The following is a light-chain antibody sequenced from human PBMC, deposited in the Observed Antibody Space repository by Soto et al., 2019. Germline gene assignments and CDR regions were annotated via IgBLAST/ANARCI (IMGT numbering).Light chain of an antibody. V-gene: IGKV4-1*01. J-gene: IGKJ1*01. CDR2: WAS. CDR3: QQYYSTPQT. CDR1: QSVLYSSNNKNY. Sequence: DIVMTQSPDSLAVSLGERATINCKSSQSVLYSSNNKNYLAWYQQKPGQPPKVLIYWASTRESGVPDRFSGSGSGTDFTLTISSLPAEDVAVYYCQQYYSTPQTFGQGTKVEIE.